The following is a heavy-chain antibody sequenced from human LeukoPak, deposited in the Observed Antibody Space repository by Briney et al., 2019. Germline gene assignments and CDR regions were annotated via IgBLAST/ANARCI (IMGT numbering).Heavy chain of an antibody. J-gene: IGHJ4*02. D-gene: IGHD5-24*01. CDR1: GGSIRSSDYY. V-gene: IGHV4-39*01. CDR3: ARQGLIVMAGEGDFDY. Sequence: SETLSLTCTVSGGSIRSSDYYWAWIRQPPGRSLEWIGSIYYSGNTHYNPSLKSLVTISVDTSKNQFSLKLSSVTAADTAVYYCARQGLIVMAGEGDFDYWGQGTLVTVSS. CDR2: IYYSGNT.